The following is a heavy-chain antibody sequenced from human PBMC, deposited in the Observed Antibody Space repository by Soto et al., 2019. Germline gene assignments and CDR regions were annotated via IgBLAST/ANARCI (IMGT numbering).Heavy chain of an antibody. V-gene: IGHV3-33*01. J-gene: IGHJ6*02. D-gene: IGHD3-3*01. CDR1: GFTFSSYG. CDR3: ARDFTILGVVTVPYYYNYYGMDV. Sequence: GGSLRLSCAASGFTFSSYGMHWVRQAPGKGLEWVAVIWYDGSNKYYADSVKGRFTISRDNSKNTLYLQMNSLRAEDTAVYYCARDFTILGVVTVPYYYNYYGMDVGGQGTRVTVPS. CDR2: IWYDGSNK.